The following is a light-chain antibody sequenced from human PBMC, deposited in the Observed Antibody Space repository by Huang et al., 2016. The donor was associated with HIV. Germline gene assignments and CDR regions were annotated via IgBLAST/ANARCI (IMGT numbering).Light chain of an antibody. V-gene: IGKV3-15*01. Sequence: EIVMTQSPDTLSVSPGERATLSCRASQSISTNLAWYQHKPGQAPRLLIHGASTRATGIPARFSGSGSGTEFTLSISTLQSEDFAVYYCQQYNNWPPNTFGQGTKLEI. CDR2: GAS. J-gene: IGKJ2*01. CDR3: QQYNNWPPNT. CDR1: QSISTN.